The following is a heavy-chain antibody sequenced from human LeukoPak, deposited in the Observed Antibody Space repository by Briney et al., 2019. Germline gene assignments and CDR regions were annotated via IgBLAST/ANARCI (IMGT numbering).Heavy chain of an antibody. CDR3: ARGPSIAARYDAFDI. V-gene: IGHV3-48*03. CDR2: ISSSGNTI. Sequence: GGSLRLSCAASEFTFTSYELNWVRQAPGKGLEWVSYISSSGNTISYADSVKGRFTISRDNAKIPLYLQVISLRAEDTAVYYCARGPSIAARYDAFDIWGQGTMVTVSS. J-gene: IGHJ3*02. D-gene: IGHD6-6*01. CDR1: EFTFTSYE.